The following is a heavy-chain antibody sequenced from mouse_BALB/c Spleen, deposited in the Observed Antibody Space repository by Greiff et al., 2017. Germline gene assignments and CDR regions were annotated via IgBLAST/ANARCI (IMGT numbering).Heavy chain of an antibody. CDR2: ISYSGST. CDR1: GYSITSDYA. CDR3: ARRGGNYFDY. D-gene: IGHD1-1*02. J-gene: IGHJ2*01. V-gene: IGHV3-2*02. Sequence: EVHLVESGPGLVKPSQSLSPTCTVTGYSITSDYAWNWIRQFPGNKLEWMGYISYSGSTSYNPSLKSRISITRDTSKNQFFLQLNSVTTEDTATYYCARRGGNYFDYWGQGTTLTVSS.